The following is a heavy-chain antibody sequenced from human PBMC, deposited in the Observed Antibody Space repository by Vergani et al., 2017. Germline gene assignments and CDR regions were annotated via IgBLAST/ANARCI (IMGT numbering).Heavy chain of an antibody. D-gene: IGHD3-22*01. CDR3: MFTPERTTYYDSSGYDAFDI. J-gene: IGHJ3*02. V-gene: IGHV1-2*02. CDR1: GYTFTGYY. CDR2: INPNSGGT. Sequence: QVQLVQSGAEVKKPGASVKVSCKASGYTFTGYYMHWVRQAPGQGLEWMGWINPNSGGTNYAQKFQGRVTMTRDTSISTAYMELSRLRSDDTAVYYCMFTPERTTYYDSSGYDAFDIWGQGTMVTVSS.